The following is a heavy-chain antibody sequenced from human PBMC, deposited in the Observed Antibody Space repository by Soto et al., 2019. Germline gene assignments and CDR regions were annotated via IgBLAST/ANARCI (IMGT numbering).Heavy chain of an antibody. CDR3: ARATAVADAIVYGVDV. J-gene: IGHJ6*02. CDR2: IHHSGST. D-gene: IGHD2-21*02. CDR1: GDSISRRNW. Sequence: QVQLQESGPGLVKPSGTLSLSCAVSGDSISRRNWWSWVRQSPGQGLEWIGEIHHSGSTNYNLSLKSRVTISIDKSKNHFSLSLTSVTAADTAVYYCARATAVADAIVYGVDVWGQGTAVTVSS. V-gene: IGHV4-4*02.